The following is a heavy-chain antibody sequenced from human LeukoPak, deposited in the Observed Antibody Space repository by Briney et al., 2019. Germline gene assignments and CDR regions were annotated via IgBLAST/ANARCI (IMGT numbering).Heavy chain of an antibody. J-gene: IGHJ4*02. V-gene: IGHV6-1*01. CDR1: GDSVSSNSAT. CDR3: ARDPVTNTDYFDY. Sequence: SQTLSLTCAISGDSVSSNSATWNWIRQSPSRGLEWLGRTNYSSKWNNDYAVSVRGRITINPDTSKSQFSLQLNSVTPADTAVYYCARDPVTNTDYFDYWGQGTRV. CDR2: TNYSSKWNN. D-gene: IGHD4-17*01.